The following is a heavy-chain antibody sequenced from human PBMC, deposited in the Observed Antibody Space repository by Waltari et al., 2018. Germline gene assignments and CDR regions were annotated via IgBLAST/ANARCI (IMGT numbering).Heavy chain of an antibody. D-gene: IGHD4-17*01. CDR3: ARDSSSYGDYVY. Sequence: EVQLVESGGGLVQPGGSLRLSCAASGFTFRSYEMNWVRQAPGKGLEGVSYISSSGSTIYYADSVKGRFTISRDNAKNSLYLQMNSLSAEDTAVYYCARDSSSYGDYVYWGQGTLVTVSS. V-gene: IGHV3-48*03. CDR1: GFTFRSYE. CDR2: ISSSGSTI. J-gene: IGHJ4*02.